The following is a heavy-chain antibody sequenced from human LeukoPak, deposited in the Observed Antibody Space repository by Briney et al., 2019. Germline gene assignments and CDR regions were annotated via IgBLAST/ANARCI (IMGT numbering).Heavy chain of an antibody. J-gene: IGHJ4*02. CDR3: VRDNPRCCGVVPANIDDY. V-gene: IGHV3-48*01. Sequence: GGSLGLSCAASGFTFSSYGMHWVRQAPGKGLEWVSYINGGGSPIYYANSVRGRFTISRDNAKNSLYLQMNSLRAEDTAVYYCVRDNPRCCGVVPANIDDYWGQGTLVTVSS. D-gene: IGHD2-15*01. CDR2: INGGGSPI. CDR1: GFTFSSYG.